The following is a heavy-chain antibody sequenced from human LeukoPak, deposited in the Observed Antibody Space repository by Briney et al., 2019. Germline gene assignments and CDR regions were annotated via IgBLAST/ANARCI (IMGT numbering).Heavy chain of an antibody. Sequence: PSETLSLTCTVSDGSMSPYYWSWIRQFPGKGLEWIAYIFYNGNTKYNPSLWSRVTISIDTSRNQVFLNLNSVTAADTAVYYCARGGYYYLDVWGKGTTVTVSS. J-gene: IGHJ6*03. V-gene: IGHV4-59*01. CDR2: IFYNGNT. CDR3: ARGGYYYLDV. CDR1: DGSMSPYY.